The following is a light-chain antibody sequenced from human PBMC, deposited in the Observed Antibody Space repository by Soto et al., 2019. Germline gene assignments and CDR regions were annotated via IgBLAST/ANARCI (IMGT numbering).Light chain of an antibody. CDR3: QQYNSYPWT. J-gene: IGKJ1*01. CDR1: QSISSY. Sequence: DIQMTQSPSSLSASVGDRVTITCRASQSISSYLNWYQQKPGKAPKLLISAASNLQSGVPSRFSGSGPGTEFTLTITSLQPDDFATYYCQQYNSYPWTFGQGTKVDIK. V-gene: IGKV1-16*01. CDR2: AAS.